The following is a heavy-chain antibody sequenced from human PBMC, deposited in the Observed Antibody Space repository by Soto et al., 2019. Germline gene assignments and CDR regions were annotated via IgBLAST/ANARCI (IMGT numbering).Heavy chain of an antibody. J-gene: IGHJ4*02. D-gene: IGHD3-22*01. CDR1: GFTLSSSW. CDR2: INSDGSSI. Sequence: GGSLRLSCAASGFTLSSSWMHWVRQAPGKGLVWVSRINSDGSSITYADSVKGRFTISRDNAKNTLYLQMNSLRAEDTAVYYCVRSSGYLDYWGQGTLVTVSS. CDR3: VRSSGYLDY. V-gene: IGHV3-74*01.